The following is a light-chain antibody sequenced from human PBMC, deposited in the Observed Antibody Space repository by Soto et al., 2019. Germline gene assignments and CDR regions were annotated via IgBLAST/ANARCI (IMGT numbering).Light chain of an antibody. J-gene: IGKJ1*01. Sequence: EIVLTQSPGTLSLSPGERATLSCRASQSVSSSFLAWYQQKPGQAPRPLIYGASSRATGIPDRFSGSGSGTDFTLTISRLEPEDFAVYYCQQYDSSPWTFGQGTKVELK. CDR3: QQYDSSPWT. V-gene: IGKV3-20*01. CDR1: QSVSSSF. CDR2: GAS.